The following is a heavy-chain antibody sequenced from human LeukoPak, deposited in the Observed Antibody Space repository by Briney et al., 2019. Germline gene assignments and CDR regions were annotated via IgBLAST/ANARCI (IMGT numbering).Heavy chain of an antibody. CDR3: AKEGYVGSGYPYDAFDI. CDR1: GYTFTGYY. J-gene: IGHJ3*02. CDR2: INPNSGGT. D-gene: IGHD3-22*01. Sequence: GASVKVSCKASGYTFTGYYMHWVRQAPGQGLEWMGWINPNSGGTNYAQKFQGRVTMTRDTSISTAYMELSRLRSDDTAVYYCAKEGYVGSGYPYDAFDIWGQGTMVTVSS. V-gene: IGHV1-2*02.